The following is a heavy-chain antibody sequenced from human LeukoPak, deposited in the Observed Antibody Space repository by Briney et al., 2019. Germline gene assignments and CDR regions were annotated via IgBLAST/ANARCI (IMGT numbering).Heavy chain of an antibody. J-gene: IGHJ5*02. CDR1: GGSFSGYY. CDR2: INHSGST. CDR3: ARSVVVPAAIRGAWFDP. D-gene: IGHD2-2*02. Sequence: SETLSLTCAVYGGSFSGYYWSWIRQPPGKGLEWIVEINHSGSTNYNPSLKSRVTISVDTSKNQFSLKLSSVTAADTAVYYCARSVVVPAAIRGAWFDPWGQGTLVTVSS. V-gene: IGHV4-34*01.